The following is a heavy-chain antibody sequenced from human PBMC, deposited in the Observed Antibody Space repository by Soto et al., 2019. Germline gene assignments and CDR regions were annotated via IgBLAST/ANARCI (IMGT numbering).Heavy chain of an antibody. CDR1: GYTFTSYG. J-gene: IGHJ4*02. V-gene: IGHV1-18*01. Sequence: GASVKVSCKASGYTFTSYGISWVRQAPGQGLEWMGWISAYNGNTNYAQKLQGRVTMTTDTSTSTAYMELRSLRSDDTAVYYCARAVEDFWSGYYIGPSYYFDYWGQGTLVTVSS. CDR2: ISAYNGNT. D-gene: IGHD3-3*01. CDR3: ARAVEDFWSGYYIGPSYYFDY.